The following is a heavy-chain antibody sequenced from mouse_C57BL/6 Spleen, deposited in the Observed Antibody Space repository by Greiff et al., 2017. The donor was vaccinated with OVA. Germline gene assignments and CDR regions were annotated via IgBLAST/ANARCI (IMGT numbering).Heavy chain of an antibody. CDR3: ARGGSNPAWFAY. Sequence: VMLVESGAELARPGASVKLSCKASGYTFTSYGISWVKQRTGQGLEWIGEIYPRSGNTYYNEKFKGKATLTADKSSSTAYMELRSLTSEDSAVYFCARGGSNPAWFAYWGQGTLVTVSA. CDR1: GYTFTSYG. V-gene: IGHV1-81*01. CDR2: IYPRSGNT. J-gene: IGHJ3*01. D-gene: IGHD2-5*01.